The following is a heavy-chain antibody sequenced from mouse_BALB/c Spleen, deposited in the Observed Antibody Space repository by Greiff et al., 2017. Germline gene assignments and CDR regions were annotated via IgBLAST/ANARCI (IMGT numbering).Heavy chain of an antibody. CDR1: GFTFSDYY. Sequence: EVHLVESGGGLVKPGGSLKLSCAASGFTFSDYYMYWVRQTPEKRLEWVATISDGGSYTYYPDSVKGRFTISRDNAKNNLYLQMSSLKSEDTAMYYCARDIEGRFAYWGQGTLVTVSA. V-gene: IGHV5-4*02. CDR2: ISDGGSYT. D-gene: IGHD3-3*01. J-gene: IGHJ3*01. CDR3: ARDIEGRFAY.